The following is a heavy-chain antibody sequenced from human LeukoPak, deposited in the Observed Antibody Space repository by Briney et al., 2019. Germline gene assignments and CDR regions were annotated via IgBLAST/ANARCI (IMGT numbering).Heavy chain of an antibody. CDR2: IRGSGGST. Sequence: GGSLRLSCAASGFTFSSYAMSWVRQAPGKGLEWVSAIRGSGGSTYYADSVKGRFTISRDNSKNTLYLQMNSLRAEHTAVYYCAKWLWFGELLSTADYWGQGTLVTVSS. J-gene: IGHJ4*02. D-gene: IGHD3-10*01. CDR3: AKWLWFGELLSTADY. V-gene: IGHV3-23*01. CDR1: GFTFSSYA.